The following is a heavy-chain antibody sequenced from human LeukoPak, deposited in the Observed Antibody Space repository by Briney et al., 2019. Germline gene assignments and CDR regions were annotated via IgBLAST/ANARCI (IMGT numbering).Heavy chain of an antibody. CDR3: ARGSYDFWSGTTNYYFGF. CDR2: IYYSGST. CDR1: GGSISSGGYY. J-gene: IGHJ4*02. V-gene: IGHV4-31*03. D-gene: IGHD3-3*01. Sequence: PSQTLSLTCTVSGGSISSGGYYWSWIRQHPGKGLEWIGYIYYSGSTYYNPSLKSRVTISVDTSKNQFSLRLSSVTAADTAVYYYARGSYDFWSGTTNYYFGFWGQGTLVTVSS.